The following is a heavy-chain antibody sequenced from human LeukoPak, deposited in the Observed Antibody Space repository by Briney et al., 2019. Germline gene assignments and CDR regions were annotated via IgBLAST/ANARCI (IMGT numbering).Heavy chain of an antibody. V-gene: IGHV1-8*01. CDR2: MNPNSGNT. CDR1: GDTFTIND. CDR3: ARVTAAGTWTSDI. J-gene: IGHJ3*02. Sequence: ASVKVSCKASGDTFTINDINWVRQATGQGLEWMGWMNPNSGNTGYAQKFQGRVTMTRNTSISTAYMELTNLRSEDTAVYYCARVTAAGTWTSDIWGQGTTVTVSS. D-gene: IGHD6-13*01.